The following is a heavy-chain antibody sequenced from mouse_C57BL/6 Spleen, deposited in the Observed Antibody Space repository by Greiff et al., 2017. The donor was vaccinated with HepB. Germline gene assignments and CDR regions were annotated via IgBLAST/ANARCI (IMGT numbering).Heavy chain of an antibody. CDR1: GFTFSSYG. CDR2: ISSGGSYT. CDR3: ARHGTVVAPWYFDV. Sequence: EVKLQESGGDLVKPGGSLKLSCAASGFTFSSYGMSWVRQTPDKRLEWVATISSGGSYTYYPDSVKGRFTISRDNAKNTLYLQMSSLKSEDTAMYYCARHGTVVAPWYFDVWGTGTTVTVSS. D-gene: IGHD1-1*01. V-gene: IGHV5-6*02. J-gene: IGHJ1*03.